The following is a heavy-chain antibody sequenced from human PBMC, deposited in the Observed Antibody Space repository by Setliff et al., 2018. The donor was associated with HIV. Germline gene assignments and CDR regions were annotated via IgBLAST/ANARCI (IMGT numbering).Heavy chain of an antibody. D-gene: IGHD3-10*01. V-gene: IGHV5-51*01. CDR2: IFPRDSDT. CDR3: ARQSEEAPGDY. CDR1: GFNFTNFW. J-gene: IGHJ4*02. Sequence: GESLKISCKGSGFNFTNFWIGWVRQTPGRGLELMGIIFPRDSDTRYRPSFQGQVTISVDKSISTAYLQWNSLKASDTAIYYCARQSEEAPGDYWGQGTLVTVS.